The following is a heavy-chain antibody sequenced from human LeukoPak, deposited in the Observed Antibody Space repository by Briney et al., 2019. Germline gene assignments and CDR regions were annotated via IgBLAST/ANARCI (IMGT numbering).Heavy chain of an antibody. CDR2: ITVNGGDI. D-gene: IGHD4-17*01. J-gene: IGHJ3*02. CDR1: GFTFSSYA. Sequence: PGESLRLSCAASGFTFSSYAMSWVRQAPGKGLEWVSSITVNGGDISYADSVKGRFTISRDNSKNTLYLQMNSLRAEDTAVYYCAKDPNGDYVGAFDSWDQGTRVTVSS. V-gene: IGHV3-23*01. CDR3: AKDPNGDYVGAFDS.